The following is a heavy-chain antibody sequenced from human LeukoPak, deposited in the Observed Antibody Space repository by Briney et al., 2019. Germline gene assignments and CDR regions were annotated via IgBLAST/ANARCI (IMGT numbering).Heavy chain of an antibody. Sequence: GGSLRLSCAASGFTFSSYGMHWVRQAPGKGLEWVAVITNDGSNKYYADSVKGRFTISRDNSKNTLYLQMNSLRAEDTAVYYCAKGRGAFDIWGQGTMVTVSS. CDR3: AKGRGAFDI. D-gene: IGHD3-10*01. V-gene: IGHV3-30*18. CDR2: ITNDGSNK. CDR1: GFTFSSYG. J-gene: IGHJ3*02.